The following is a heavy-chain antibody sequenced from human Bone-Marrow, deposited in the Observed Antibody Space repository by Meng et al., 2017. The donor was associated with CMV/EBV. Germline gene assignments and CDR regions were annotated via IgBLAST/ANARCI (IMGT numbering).Heavy chain of an antibody. CDR1: GASISSSSHY. Sequence: SETLSLTCTVSGASISSSSHYWAWIRQPPGKGLEWIGYIYYSGSTNYNPSLKSRVSISVDTSKNQFSLKLSSVTAADTAVYYCARARGSHYFDYWGQGTLVTVSS. D-gene: IGHD3-10*01. CDR3: ARARGSHYFDY. V-gene: IGHV4-61*05. CDR2: IYYSGST. J-gene: IGHJ4*02.